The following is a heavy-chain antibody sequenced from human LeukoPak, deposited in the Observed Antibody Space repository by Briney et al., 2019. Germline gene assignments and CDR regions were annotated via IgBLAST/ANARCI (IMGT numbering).Heavy chain of an antibody. CDR1: GYTFTDYY. Sequence: GASVKVSCKASGYTFTDYYMHWVRQAPGQGLEWMGWINPQSGVTKYPQKFQGRVTLTRDTSISAVYMELSRLRSDDRAVYYCARARLLETMNYFDSWGQRTLVTVSS. V-gene: IGHV1-2*02. CDR3: ARARLLETMNYFDS. J-gene: IGHJ4*02. CDR2: INPQSGVT. D-gene: IGHD3-3*01.